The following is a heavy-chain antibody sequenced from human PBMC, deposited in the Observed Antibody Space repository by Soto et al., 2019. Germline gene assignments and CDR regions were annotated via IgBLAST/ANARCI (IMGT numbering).Heavy chain of an antibody. V-gene: IGHV3-21*01. D-gene: IGHD6-6*01. Sequence: GSLRLSCAASGFTFSSYSMNWVRQAPGKGLAWVSSISSSSSYIYYADSVKGRFTISRDNSKNTLYLQMNSLRAEDTAVYYCARLEYSSSLFYYYYGMDVWGQGTTVTVSS. J-gene: IGHJ6*02. CDR1: GFTFSSYS. CDR3: ARLEYSSSLFYYYYGMDV. CDR2: ISSSSSYI.